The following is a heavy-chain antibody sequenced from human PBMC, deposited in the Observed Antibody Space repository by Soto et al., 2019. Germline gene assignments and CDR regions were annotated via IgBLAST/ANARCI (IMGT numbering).Heavy chain of an antibody. CDR1: GFSLSTNGMC. J-gene: IGHJ1*01. CDR2: IDWNGDK. Sequence: SGPTLVNPTQTLTLTCNFSGFSLSTNGMCVSWIRQPPGKALEWLAVIDWNGDKDYSTSLKTRLTISKDTSKNQVVLTMTNMDPVDTATYYCTQGPGGRRISWGCFQHGGQGTLVTVS. D-gene: IGHD6-13*01. CDR3: TQGPGGRRISWGCFQH. V-gene: IGHV2-70*12.